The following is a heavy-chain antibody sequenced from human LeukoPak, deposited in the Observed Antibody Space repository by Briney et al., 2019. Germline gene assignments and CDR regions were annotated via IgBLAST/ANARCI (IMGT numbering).Heavy chain of an antibody. J-gene: IGHJ3*02. V-gene: IGHV4-31*03. CDR1: GGSIRRGGYY. Sequence: SETLSLTCTVSGGSIRRGGYYWSWIRQHPGKGLEWIGYIYYSGITYYNPSLKSRLTMSVDTSKNQFSLEVSSVTAADTALYYCAGGFLEDAFDIWGQGTMVTVSS. CDR3: AGGFLEDAFDI. CDR2: IYYSGIT. D-gene: IGHD3-3*01.